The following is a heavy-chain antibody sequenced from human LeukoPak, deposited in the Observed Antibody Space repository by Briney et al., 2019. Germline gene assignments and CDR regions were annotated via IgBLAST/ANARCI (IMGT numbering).Heavy chain of an antibody. J-gene: IGHJ4*02. CDR2: INHSGST. Sequence: SETLSLTCAVYGVSFSGYYWSWIRQPPGKGLEWIGEINHSGSTNYNPSLKSRVTISVDTSKNQFSLKLSSVTAADTAVYYCARVRSIAARVPFDYWGQGTLVTVSS. D-gene: IGHD6-6*01. CDR1: GVSFSGYY. CDR3: ARVRSIAARVPFDY. V-gene: IGHV4-34*01.